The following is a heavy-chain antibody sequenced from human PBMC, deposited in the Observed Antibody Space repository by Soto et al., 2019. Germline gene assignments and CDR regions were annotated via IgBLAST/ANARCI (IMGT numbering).Heavy chain of an antibody. J-gene: IGHJ6*02. V-gene: IGHV1-69*13. CDR3: ASCTHTTVAAYYYYGMDV. Sequence: ASVKVSCKASGGTFSSYAISWVRQAPGQGLEWMGGIIPIFGTANYAQKFQGRVTITADESTSTAYMELSSLRSEDTAVYYCASCTHTTVAAYYYYGMDVWGQGATATVS. D-gene: IGHD6-19*01. CDR1: GGTFSSYA. CDR2: IIPIFGTA.